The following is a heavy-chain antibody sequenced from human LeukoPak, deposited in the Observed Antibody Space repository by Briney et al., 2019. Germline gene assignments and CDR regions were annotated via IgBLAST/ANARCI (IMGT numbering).Heavy chain of an antibody. Sequence: GGSLRLSCAASGFTFSSYAMHWVRQAPGKGLEWVSYISSSTTNMYYADSVKGRFTISRDNAKNSLYLQMNSLRAEDTAVYYCAREYSSSSGRSFDYWGQGTLVTVSS. CDR1: GFTFSSYA. V-gene: IGHV3-48*01. J-gene: IGHJ4*02. CDR2: ISSSTTNM. D-gene: IGHD6-6*01. CDR3: AREYSSSSGRSFDY.